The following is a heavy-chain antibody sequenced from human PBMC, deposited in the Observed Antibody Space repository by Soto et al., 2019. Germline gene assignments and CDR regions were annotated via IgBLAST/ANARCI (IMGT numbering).Heavy chain of an antibody. J-gene: IGHJ4*02. D-gene: IGHD2-2*01. CDR1: SFSISSSTYC. CDR2: ICYSGST. V-gene: IGHV4-39*01. Sequence: QLQLQESGPGLVKPSETLSLTCTVSSFSISSSTYCWGWFRQPPGKGLEWIASICYSGSTYYNTSLKSRATTSVDTSKNQFSLKVSSVTAADTAVYYCARRCYARSSPFDYWGQGTLVTVSS. CDR3: ARRCYARSSPFDY.